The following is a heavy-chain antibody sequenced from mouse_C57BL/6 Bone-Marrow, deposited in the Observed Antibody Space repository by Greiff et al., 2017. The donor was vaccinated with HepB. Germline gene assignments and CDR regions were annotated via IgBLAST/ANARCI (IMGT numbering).Heavy chain of an antibody. CDR3: ARSGTTVVAKDWYFDV. V-gene: IGHV1-55*01. Sequence: QVQLQQPGAELVKPGASVKMSCKASGYTFTSYWMTWVKQRPGQGLEWIGDIYPGSGSTNYNEKFKSKATLTVDTSSSTAYMQLSSLTSEDSAVYYCARSGTTVVAKDWYFDVWGTGTTVTVSS. D-gene: IGHD1-1*01. J-gene: IGHJ1*03. CDR1: GYTFTSYW. CDR2: IYPGSGST.